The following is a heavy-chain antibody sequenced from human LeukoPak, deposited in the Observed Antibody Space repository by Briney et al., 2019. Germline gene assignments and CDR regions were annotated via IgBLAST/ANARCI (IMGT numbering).Heavy chain of an antibody. CDR1: GGSFSGYY. CDR3: ARGGYFYYYMDV. J-gene: IGHJ6*03. CDR2: INHSGST. V-gene: IGHV4-34*01. Sequence: PSETLSLTCAVYGGSFSGYYWSWIRQPPGKGLEWIGEINHSGSTNYNPSLKSRVTISVDTSKNQFSLRLSSVTAADTAVYYCARGGYFYYYMDVWGKGTTVTVAS.